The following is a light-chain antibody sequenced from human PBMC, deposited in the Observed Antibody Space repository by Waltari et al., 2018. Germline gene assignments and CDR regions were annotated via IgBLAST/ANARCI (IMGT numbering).Light chain of an antibody. CDR2: SAS. V-gene: IGKV3-11*01. J-gene: IGKJ1*01. Sequence: IVLTQSPATLSLSPGARATHSSRASHTVSTYLSWFQQNPGQAPRLLIYSASNRAPGIPARFSGSGSGTDFSLTISSLEPEDFAVYYCLQRSLWPWTFGQGTKVAVK. CDR3: LQRSLWPWT. CDR1: HTVSTY.